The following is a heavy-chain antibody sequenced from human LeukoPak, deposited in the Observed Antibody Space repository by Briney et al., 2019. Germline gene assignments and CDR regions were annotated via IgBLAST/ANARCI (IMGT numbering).Heavy chain of an antibody. J-gene: IGHJ4*02. D-gene: IGHD1-26*01. CDR1: GYSIISYY. CDR3: ARSLFRNSGSYYDY. V-gene: IGHV4-59*01. CDR2: IYYRGST. Sequence: PSETLSLTCSVSGYSIISYYWSWIRQPPGKGLEWIGDIYYRGSTNYNPSPKSRVTISVATSKNHFSLRLTSVTAADTAVYFCARSLFRNSGSYYDYWGQGTLVTASS.